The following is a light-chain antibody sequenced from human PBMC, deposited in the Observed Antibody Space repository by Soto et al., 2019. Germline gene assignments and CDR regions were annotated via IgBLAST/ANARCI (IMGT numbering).Light chain of an antibody. Sequence: EIVMTQSPATLSVSPGERATLSCRASQSVSSNLAWYQQKPGHAPRLLIYGASTRATSIPAGFSGSGSGTEFTLTISSLQSEDFAVYYCQQYNNWPPLTFGGGTKVEIK. CDR2: GAS. J-gene: IGKJ4*01. V-gene: IGKV3-15*01. CDR1: QSVSSN. CDR3: QQYNNWPPLT.